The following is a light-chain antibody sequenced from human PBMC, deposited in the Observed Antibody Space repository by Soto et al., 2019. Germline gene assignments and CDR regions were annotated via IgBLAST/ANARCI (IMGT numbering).Light chain of an antibody. CDR2: AAS. CDR1: QSISRY. V-gene: IGKV1-39*01. Sequence: DIQMTQSPSSLSASIGDRVTITCRASQSISRYLNWYQQKPGKAPKLLIYAASTLQSGVPSMFSGSGSGADFALTISSLQPEDFATYYCQQSSSSPRTFGQGTEVEIQ. CDR3: QQSSSSPRT. J-gene: IGKJ1*01.